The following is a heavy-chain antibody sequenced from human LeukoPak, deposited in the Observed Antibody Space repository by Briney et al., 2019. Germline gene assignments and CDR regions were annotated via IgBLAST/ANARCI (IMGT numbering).Heavy chain of an antibody. J-gene: IGHJ6*04. V-gene: IGHV4-59*12. CDR2: IYYSGST. CDR1: GGSISSYY. CDR3: ARRPLVSSVDV. D-gene: IGHD1-14*01. Sequence: SETLSLTCTVSGGSISSYYWSWIRQPPGKGLEWIGYIYYSGSTNYNPSLKSRVTISVDTSKNQFSLKLSSVTAADTAVYYCARRPLVSSVDVWGKGTTVTISS.